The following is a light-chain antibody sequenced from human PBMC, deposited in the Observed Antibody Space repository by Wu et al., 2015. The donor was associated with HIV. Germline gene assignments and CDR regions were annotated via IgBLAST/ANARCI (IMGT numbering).Light chain of an antibody. Sequence: ATLSCRASQSIGTNLSLVPTKNWPGSRLLIYGTSTRATGVPARFSGSGSGTDFTLTISNLQSEDFAVYFCQHHNNWRYSFGQGTRLEIK. CDR1: QSIGTN. CDR3: QHHNNWRYS. J-gene: IGKJ2*03. V-gene: IGKV3-15*01. CDR2: GTS.